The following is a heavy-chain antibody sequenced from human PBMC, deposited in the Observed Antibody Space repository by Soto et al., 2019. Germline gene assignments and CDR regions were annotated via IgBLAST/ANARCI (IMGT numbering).Heavy chain of an antibody. CDR2: IIPIFGTA. D-gene: IGHD3-10*01. CDR1: GGTFSSYA. J-gene: IGHJ4*02. CDR3: ARVDSFHAGIDY. V-gene: IGHV1-69*13. Sequence: SGKVSCKASGGTFSSYAISWVRQAPGQGLEWMGGIIPIFGTANYAQKFQGRVTITADESTRTAYMELSSLRSEDTAVSYCARVDSFHAGIDYWGQGTLVTVYS.